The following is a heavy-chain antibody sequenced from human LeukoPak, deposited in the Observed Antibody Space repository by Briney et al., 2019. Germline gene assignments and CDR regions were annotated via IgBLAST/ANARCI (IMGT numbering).Heavy chain of an antibody. V-gene: IGHV3-64*01. CDR2: ISNDASST. CDR1: GFSFSSYS. CDR3: VREGAINDYGGNRHFDC. D-gene: IGHD4-23*01. J-gene: IGHJ4*02. Sequence: GSLRLSCSASGFSFSSYSMDWVRQAPGKGLEDVSAISNDASSTHYANSVKGRFTISRDNSKSTVYLQMGSLRAEDMAVYYCVREGAINDYGGNRHFDCWGQGTLVTVSS.